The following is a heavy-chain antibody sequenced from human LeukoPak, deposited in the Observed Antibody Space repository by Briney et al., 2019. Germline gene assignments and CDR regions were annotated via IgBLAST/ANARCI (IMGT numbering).Heavy chain of an antibody. Sequence: SESLSLTCTISGGPISRSYWTWIRQVPWKGLEWIGCIFNSGSTLYNPSLKSRVTISEDTSRSQFSLKLSSVTAADTAVYYSARASSGAIYYYGMDVWGQGTTVTVSS. D-gene: IGHD3-10*01. CDR3: ARASSGAIYYYGMDV. CDR2: IFNSGST. J-gene: IGHJ6*02. CDR1: GGPISRSY. V-gene: IGHV4-59*01.